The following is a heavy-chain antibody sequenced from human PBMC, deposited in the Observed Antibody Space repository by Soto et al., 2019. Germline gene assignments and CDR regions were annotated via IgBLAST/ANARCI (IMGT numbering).Heavy chain of an antibody. CDR3: ARGYFGVVISYFDY. CDR2: IYYSGST. V-gene: IGHV4-31*03. Sequence: SETLSLTCTVSGGSISSGGYYWSWIRQHPGKGLEWIGYIYYSGSTYYNPSLKSRVTISVDTSKNQFSLKLSSVTAADTAVYYCARGYFGVVISYFDYWGQGTLVTVSS. CDR1: GGSISSGGYY. D-gene: IGHD3-3*01. J-gene: IGHJ4*02.